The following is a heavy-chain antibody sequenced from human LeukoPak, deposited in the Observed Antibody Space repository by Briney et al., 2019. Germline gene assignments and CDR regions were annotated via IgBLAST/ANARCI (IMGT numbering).Heavy chain of an antibody. Sequence: GGSLRLSCAASGFTFSSYGMHWVRRAPGKGLEWVAVIWYDGSNKYYADSVKGRFTISRDNSKNTLYLQMNSLRAEDTAVYYCARDDDCYGSGSYSHFDYWGQGTLVTVSS. CDR2: IWYDGSNK. J-gene: IGHJ4*02. CDR1: GFTFSSYG. D-gene: IGHD3-10*01. V-gene: IGHV3-33*01. CDR3: ARDDDCYGSGSYSHFDY.